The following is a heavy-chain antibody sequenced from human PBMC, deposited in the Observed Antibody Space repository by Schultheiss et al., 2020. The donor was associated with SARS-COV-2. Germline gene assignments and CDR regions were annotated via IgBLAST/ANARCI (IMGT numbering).Heavy chain of an antibody. CDR2: IYHTGSM. CDR3: ARGFHYDSSGGFDH. V-gene: IGHV4-31*03. D-gene: IGHD3-22*01. CDR1: GGSINSGGYY. Sequence: SETLSLTCTVSGGSINSGGYYWSWIRQHPGKGLEWIGYIYHTGSMYYNPSLKSRATISLDTSKNQFSLRLTSVTAADTAVYYCARGFHYDSSGGFDHWGQGTLVTVS. J-gene: IGHJ4*02.